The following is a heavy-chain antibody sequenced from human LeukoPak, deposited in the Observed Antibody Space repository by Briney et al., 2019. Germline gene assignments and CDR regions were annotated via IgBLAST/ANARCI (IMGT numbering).Heavy chain of an antibody. Sequence: GGSLRLSCAASGFTFSSYAMTWVRQAPGKGLEWVSGISESGDSTYYADSVKGRFTISRDNSKKTLYLQMNSLRAEDTAVYYCAKEPRYSSSNYYYYYMDVWGKGTTVTVSS. J-gene: IGHJ6*03. D-gene: IGHD6-6*01. CDR2: ISESGDST. V-gene: IGHV3-23*01. CDR1: GFTFSSYA. CDR3: AKEPRYSSSNYYYYYMDV.